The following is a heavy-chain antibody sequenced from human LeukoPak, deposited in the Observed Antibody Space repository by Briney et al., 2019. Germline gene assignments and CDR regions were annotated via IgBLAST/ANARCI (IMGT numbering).Heavy chain of an antibody. J-gene: IGHJ6*03. CDR2: MNPNSGNT. Sequence: ASVKVSCKASGYTLTSYDINWVRQATGQGLEWMGWMNPNSGNTGYAQKFQGRVTMTRDTSISTAYMELSRLRSDDTAVYYCARGPVDFWSGYSYYYYMDVWGKGTTVTVSS. D-gene: IGHD3-3*01. V-gene: IGHV1-8*01. CDR1: GYTLTSYD. CDR3: ARGPVDFWSGYSYYYYMDV.